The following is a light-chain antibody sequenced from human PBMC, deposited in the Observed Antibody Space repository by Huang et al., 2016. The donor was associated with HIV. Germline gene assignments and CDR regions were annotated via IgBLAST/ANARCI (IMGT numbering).Light chain of an antibody. CDR3: QQRNNWPLT. Sequence: EIVLTQSPATLFLSPGERATLSCGASQSIGSYLAWYQHKPGQAPRLLIFDASKRATGIPARFSGSGSGTDFILTISNLEPEDFALYYCQQRNNWPLTFGGGTKVEI. V-gene: IGKV3-11*01. CDR1: QSIGSY. J-gene: IGKJ4*01. CDR2: DAS.